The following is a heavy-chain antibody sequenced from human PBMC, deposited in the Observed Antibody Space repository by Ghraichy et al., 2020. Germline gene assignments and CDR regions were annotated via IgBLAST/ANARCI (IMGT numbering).Heavy chain of an antibody. Sequence: LRLSCAASGFTFSSYAINWVRQAPGKGLEWVSATSGSAYSTYYADSVKGRFTISRDNSKNTLYLQMNSLRAEDTAVYYCAKVGYCSGDSCFYFSYGLDVWGQGTTVTVSS. D-gene: IGHD2-15*01. V-gene: IGHV3-23*01. CDR3: AKVGYCSGDSCFYFSYGLDV. J-gene: IGHJ6*02. CDR1: GFTFSSYA. CDR2: TSGSAYST.